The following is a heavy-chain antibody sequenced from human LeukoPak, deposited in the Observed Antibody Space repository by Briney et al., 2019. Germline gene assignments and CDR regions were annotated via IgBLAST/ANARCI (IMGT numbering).Heavy chain of an antibody. V-gene: IGHV3-53*01. Sequence: GSLRLSCAASGFSVSNNYMSWVRQAPGQGLEWVSVIYTGGSTHYADSVKGRFIISRDNSKNTVYLQMNSLRADDTAVYFCARRAGALYYYDTSGPFDHWGRGTLVTVSS. CDR3: ARRAGALYYYDTSGPFDH. CDR1: GFSVSNNY. CDR2: IYTGGST. D-gene: IGHD3-22*01. J-gene: IGHJ4*02.